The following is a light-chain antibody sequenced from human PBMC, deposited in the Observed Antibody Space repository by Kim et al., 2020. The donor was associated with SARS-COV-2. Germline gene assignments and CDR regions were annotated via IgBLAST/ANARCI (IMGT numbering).Light chain of an antibody. J-gene: IGLJ2*01. Sequence: SYELTQPPSVSVSPGQTASITCSGDKLGDKYACWYQQKPGQSPVLVIYQDSKRPSGIPERFSGSNSGNTATLTISGTQAMDEADYYCQAWDSSLGFGGGTQLTVL. CDR2: QDS. CDR1: KLGDKY. V-gene: IGLV3-1*01. CDR3: QAWDSSLG.